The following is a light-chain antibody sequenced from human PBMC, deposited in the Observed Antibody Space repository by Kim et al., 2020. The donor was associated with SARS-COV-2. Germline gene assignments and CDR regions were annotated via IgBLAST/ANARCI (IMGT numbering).Light chain of an antibody. CDR2: SKT. CDR3: AAWDDSLNGVV. V-gene: IGLV1-44*01. Sequence: ISFSATPDNLGNYTVNWYQLLPRTAPQLLIYSKTQRPSGVPDRFSGARSGTSASLATSGLQSGDEADYYCAAWDDSLNGVVFGGGTQLTVL. CDR1: PDNLGNYT. J-gene: IGLJ3*02.